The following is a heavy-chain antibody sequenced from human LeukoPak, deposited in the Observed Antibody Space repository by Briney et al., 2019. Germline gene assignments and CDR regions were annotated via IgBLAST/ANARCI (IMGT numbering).Heavy chain of an antibody. CDR3: AREGMRTTTVDY. CDR2: IYYSGST. CDR1: GGSISSGGYY. D-gene: IGHD1-1*01. V-gene: IGHV4-31*03. Sequence: SQTLSLTCTVSGGSISSGGYYWSWIRQHPGKGLEWIGYIYYSGSTCYNPSLKSRVTISVDTSKNQFSLKLSSVTAADTAVYYCAREGMRTTTVDYWGQGTLVTVSS. J-gene: IGHJ4*02.